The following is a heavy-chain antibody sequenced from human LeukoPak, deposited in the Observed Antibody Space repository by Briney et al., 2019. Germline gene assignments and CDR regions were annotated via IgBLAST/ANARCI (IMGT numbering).Heavy chain of an antibody. CDR1: GFTFSSYS. CDR2: ISSSSSYI. V-gene: IGHV3-21*01. D-gene: IGHD2-15*01. CDR3: ARDLVAAADNWFDP. J-gene: IGHJ5*02. Sequence: GGSLRLSCAASGFTFSSYSMNWVRQAPGKGLEWVSSISSSSSYIYYADSVKGRFTIPRDNAKNSLYLQMNSLRAEDTALYYCARDLVAAADNWFDPWGQGTLVTVSS.